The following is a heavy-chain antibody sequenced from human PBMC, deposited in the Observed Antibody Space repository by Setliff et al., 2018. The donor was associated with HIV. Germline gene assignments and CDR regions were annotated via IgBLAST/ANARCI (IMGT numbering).Heavy chain of an antibody. D-gene: IGHD1-26*01. J-gene: IGHJ6*03. CDR1: GDSIRMSNYY. Sequence: KSSETLSLTCSVSGDSIRMSNYYWSWIRQHPGKGLEWIGYTQYNGSTYYNPSLKSRVTISVDTSKNQFSLKLSSVTAADTAVYYCARPGGGVGAYMDVWGKGTTVTVSS. CDR2: TQYNGST. CDR3: ARPGGGVGAYMDV. V-gene: IGHV4-30-4*08.